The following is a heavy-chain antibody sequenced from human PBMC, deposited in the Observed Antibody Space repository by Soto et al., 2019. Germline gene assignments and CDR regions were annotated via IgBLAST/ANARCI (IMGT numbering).Heavy chain of an antibody. D-gene: IGHD3-10*01. Sequence: SETLSLTCTVSGGSISSYYWSWIRQPPGKGLEWIGYIYYSGSTNYNPSLNSRVTMSVDTSKNQFSLKVNSVTAADTAVYYCARESYYGSGATVVAYWGQGTLVTVPQ. V-gene: IGHV4-59*01. CDR1: GGSISSYY. CDR3: ARESYYGSGATVVAY. J-gene: IGHJ4*02. CDR2: IYYSGST.